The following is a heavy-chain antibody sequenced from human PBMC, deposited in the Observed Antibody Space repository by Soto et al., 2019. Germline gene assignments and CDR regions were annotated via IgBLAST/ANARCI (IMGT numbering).Heavy chain of an antibody. D-gene: IGHD1-26*01. J-gene: IGHJ6*02. CDR2: IYSGGST. Sequence: EVQLVESGGGLIQPGGSLRLSCAASGFTVSSNYMSWVRQAPGEGLEWVSVIYSGGSTYYADSVKGRFTISRDNSKNTLYLQMNSLRAEDTAVYYCARHGRETYYYYGMDVWGQGTTDTVSS. CDR1: GFTVSSNY. CDR3: ARHGRETYYYYGMDV. V-gene: IGHV3-53*01.